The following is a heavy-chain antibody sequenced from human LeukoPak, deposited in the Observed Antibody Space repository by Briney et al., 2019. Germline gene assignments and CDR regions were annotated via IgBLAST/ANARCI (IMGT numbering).Heavy chain of an antibody. CDR1: GGSISSYY. J-gene: IGHJ4*02. CDR3: ARSDPVVTAIFNFDY. V-gene: IGHV4-59*01. Sequence: PSETLSLTCTVSGGSISSYYWSWIRQPPGKGLEWIGYIYYSGSTNYNPSLKSRVTISVDTSKNQFSLKLSSVTAADTAVYYCARSDPVVTAIFNFDYWGQGTLVTVSS. CDR2: IYYSGST. D-gene: IGHD2-21*02.